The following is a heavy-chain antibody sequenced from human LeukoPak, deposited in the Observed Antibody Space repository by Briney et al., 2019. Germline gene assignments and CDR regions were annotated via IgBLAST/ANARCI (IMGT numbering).Heavy chain of an antibody. CDR2: INHSGST. D-gene: IGHD2-21*02. Sequence: PSETLSLTCAVYGGSFSGYYWSWIRQPPGKGLEWIGEINHSGSTNYNPSLKSRVTISVDTSKNQFSLKLSSVTAADTAVYYCGGVVVTAKTKNDAFDIWGQGTMVTVSS. J-gene: IGHJ3*02. CDR1: GGSFSGYY. V-gene: IGHV4-34*01. CDR3: GGVVVTAKTKNDAFDI.